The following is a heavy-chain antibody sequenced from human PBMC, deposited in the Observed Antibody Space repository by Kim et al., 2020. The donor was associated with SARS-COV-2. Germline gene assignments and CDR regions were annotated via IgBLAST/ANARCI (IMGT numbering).Heavy chain of an antibody. CDR2: IYYIGST. CDR1: GGSISSGGYY. CDR3: ARVRGPRSSFDFDY. V-gene: IGHV4-31*03. D-gene: IGHD6-6*01. Sequence: SETLSLTCTVSGGSISSGGYYWSWIRQHPGKGLEWIGYIYYIGSTYYNPSLKSRVTISVDTSKNQFSLKLSSVTAADTAVYYCARVRGPRSSFDFDYWGQGTLVTVSS. J-gene: IGHJ4*02.